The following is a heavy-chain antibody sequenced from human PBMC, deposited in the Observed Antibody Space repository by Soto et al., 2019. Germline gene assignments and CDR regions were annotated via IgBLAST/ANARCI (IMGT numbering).Heavy chain of an antibody. CDR2: IKSKTDGGTT. Sequence: PGGSLSLYCAASGFTFSNAWMNWVRQAPGKGLEWVGRIKSKTDGGTTDYAAPVKGRFTISRDDSKNTLYLQMNSLKTEDTAVYYCTTDLGLRYFDWQLYYYYGMDVWGQGTTVTVSS. J-gene: IGHJ6*02. CDR1: GFTFSNAW. CDR3: TTDLGLRYFDWQLYYYYGMDV. D-gene: IGHD3-9*01. V-gene: IGHV3-15*07.